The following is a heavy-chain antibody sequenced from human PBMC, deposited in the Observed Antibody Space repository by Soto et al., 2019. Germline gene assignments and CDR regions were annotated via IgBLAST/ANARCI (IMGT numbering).Heavy chain of an antibody. Sequence: VQLVQSGAEVKKPGSSVKVSCKASGGTFSSYAISWVRQAPGQGLEWVSAISGSGGSTYYADSVKGRFTISRDNSKNTLYLQMNSLRAEDTAVYYCASRRAMIVVGYFDYWGQGTLVTVSS. V-gene: IGHV3-23*04. CDR3: ASRRAMIVVGYFDY. J-gene: IGHJ4*02. CDR2: ISGSGGST. CDR1: GGTFSSYA. D-gene: IGHD3-22*01.